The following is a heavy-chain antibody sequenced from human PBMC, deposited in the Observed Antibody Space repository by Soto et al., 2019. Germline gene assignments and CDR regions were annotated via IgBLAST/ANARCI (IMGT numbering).Heavy chain of an antibody. CDR1: GFSLTTSGVG. CDR3: AHSAIYISTWFYFDQ. CDR2: IYWNDVK. V-gene: IGHV2-5*01. J-gene: IGHJ4*02. Sequence: SGPTLVNPTQTLTLTCTFSGFSLTTSGVGVGWIRQPPGKALEWLALIYWNDVKRYSPSLKSSLTITKDTSKNQVVLTMTNMQPVDTAPYYSAHSAIYISTWFYFDQWRQGIQVAASS. D-gene: IGHD2-2*01.